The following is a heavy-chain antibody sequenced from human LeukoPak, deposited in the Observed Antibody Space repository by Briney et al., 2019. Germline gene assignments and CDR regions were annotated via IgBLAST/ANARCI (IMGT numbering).Heavy chain of an antibody. CDR1: GGSISSYY. D-gene: IGHD3-10*01. CDR3: ARDFTGSSQSNY. Sequence: SETLSLTCTVSGGSISSYYWSWIRQPPGKGLEWIGYIYYSGSTNYNPSLKSRVTISVDTSKNQFSLKLSSVTAADTAVYYCARDFTGSSQSNYWGQGTLVTVSS. CDR2: IYYSGST. J-gene: IGHJ4*02. V-gene: IGHV4-59*12.